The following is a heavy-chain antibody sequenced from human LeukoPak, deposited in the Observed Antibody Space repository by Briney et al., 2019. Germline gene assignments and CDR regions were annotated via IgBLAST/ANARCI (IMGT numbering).Heavy chain of an antibody. CDR1: GYTFTSYY. D-gene: IGHD3-16*01. V-gene: IGHV1-2*02. CDR2: INPNSGGT. J-gene: IGHJ6*03. Sequence: ASVKVPCKASGYTFTSYYMHWVRQAPGQGLEWMGWINPNSGGTNYAQKFQGRVTMTRDTSISTAYMELSRLRSDDTAVYYCARGPGMITFGGVSYYYYYYMDVWGKGTTVTVSS. CDR3: ARGPGMITFGGVSYYYYYYMDV.